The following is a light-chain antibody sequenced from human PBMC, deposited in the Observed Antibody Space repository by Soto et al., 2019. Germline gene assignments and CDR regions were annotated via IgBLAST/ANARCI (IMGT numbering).Light chain of an antibody. V-gene: IGLV4-60*02. CDR2: LEGSGSY. J-gene: IGLJ2*01. CDR1: SGHGNYA. Sequence: QSVLTQSPSASASLGASVKLTCTLSSGHGNYAIAWHQQQPEKGPRYLMKLEGSGSYNKGSGVPDRFSGSSSGADRYLTISNLQFEDEADYYCETWDINSHVVFGGGTQLTVL. CDR3: ETWDINSHVV.